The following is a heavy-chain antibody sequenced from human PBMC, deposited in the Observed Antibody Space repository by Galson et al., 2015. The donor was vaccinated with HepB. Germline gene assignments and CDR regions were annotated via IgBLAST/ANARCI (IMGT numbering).Heavy chain of an antibody. J-gene: IGHJ5*02. CDR3: AKDFEKSKVRGVPWWFDP. Sequence: SLRLSCAASGFTFSSYAISWVRQAPGKGLEWVSGISGSGDTTYYADSVKGRFAISRDNSKNTLYMQMNSLRAEDTAVYYCAKDFEKSKVRGVPWWFDPWGQGTLVTVSS. CDR1: GFTFSSYA. CDR2: ISGSGDTT. D-gene: IGHD3-10*01. V-gene: IGHV3-23*01.